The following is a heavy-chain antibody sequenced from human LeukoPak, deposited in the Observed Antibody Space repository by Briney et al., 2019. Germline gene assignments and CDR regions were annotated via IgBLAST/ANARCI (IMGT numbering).Heavy chain of an antibody. CDR1: GGSFSGYY. V-gene: IGHV4-34*01. Sequence: PSETLSLTCAVYGGSFSGYYWSWIRQPPGKGLEWIGEINHSGSTNYNPSLKSRVTISVDTSKNQFSLKVSSVTAADTAVYYCATTFGRTYYYDSSGIGNWGQGTLVTVSS. J-gene: IGHJ4*02. D-gene: IGHD3-22*01. CDR2: INHSGST. CDR3: ATTFGRTYYYDSSGIGN.